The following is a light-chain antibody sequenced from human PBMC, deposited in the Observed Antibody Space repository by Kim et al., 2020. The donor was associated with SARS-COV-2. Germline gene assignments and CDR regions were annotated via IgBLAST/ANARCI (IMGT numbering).Light chain of an antibody. V-gene: IGKV1-9*01. CDR2: VVS. J-gene: IGKJ2*01. CDR1: PGIGNY. CDR3: QQLNTYPYT. Sequence: SAYVGERVTITCRASPGIGNYLAWYQQKPGKAPELLIYVVSTLASGVSSRFSGSGSGAEYTLTISSLQPEDFATYYCQQLNTYPYTFGPGTKLEI.